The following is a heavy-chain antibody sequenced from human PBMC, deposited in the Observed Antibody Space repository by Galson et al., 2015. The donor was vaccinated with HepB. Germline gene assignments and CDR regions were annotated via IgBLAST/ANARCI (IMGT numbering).Heavy chain of an antibody. J-gene: IGHJ4*02. D-gene: IGHD2-2*02. CDR2: IKSKTDGGTI. V-gene: IGHV3-15*01. CDR1: GFTFSNAW. CDR3: STGVPLRGYCSSTSCYTPDC. Sequence: SLRLSCAASGFTFSNAWMSWVRQAPGRGLEWVGRIKSKTDGGTIEYAAPVKGRFTISRDDSKDTLYLQMNSLKTEDTAVYYCSTGVPLRGYCSSTSCYTPDCWGQGTLVTVFS.